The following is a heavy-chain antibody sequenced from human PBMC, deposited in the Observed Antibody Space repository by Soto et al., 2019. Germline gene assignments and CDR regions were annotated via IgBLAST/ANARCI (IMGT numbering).Heavy chain of an antibody. D-gene: IGHD5-18*01. V-gene: IGHV3-23*01. J-gene: IGHJ4*02. CDR2: ITGSGTST. CDR3: AEEADLIGYNYGSCFDY. CDR1: GFTFGSYS. Sequence: GSLRLSCAASGFTFGSYSMHWVRQAPGKGLEWVSSITGSGTSTYYADSVKGRFTLSRDNSKNTLSLQMNSLRAEDTAVYYCAEEADLIGYNYGSCFDYWGQGTLVTVSS.